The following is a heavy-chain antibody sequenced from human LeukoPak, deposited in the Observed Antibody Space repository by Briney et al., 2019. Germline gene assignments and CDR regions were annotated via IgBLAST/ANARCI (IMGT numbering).Heavy chain of an antibody. CDR2: INWNGGST. V-gene: IGHV3-20*04. Sequence: GGSLRLSCAASGFTFDDYGMSWVRQAPGKGLEWVSGINWNGGSTGYADSVKGRFTISRDNAKNSVYLQMNSLSAEHTALYYCARGGITIFGVVSYMDVWGKGTTVTVSS. CDR1: GFTFDDYG. CDR3: ARGGITIFGVVSYMDV. J-gene: IGHJ6*03. D-gene: IGHD3-3*01.